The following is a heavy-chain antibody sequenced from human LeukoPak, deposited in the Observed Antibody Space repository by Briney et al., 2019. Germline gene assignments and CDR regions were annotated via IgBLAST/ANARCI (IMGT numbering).Heavy chain of an antibody. D-gene: IGHD3-3*01. CDR3: ARDQYDTWSQRGNFDS. Sequence: GGSLRLSCVASGFTFGKYWMSWVRQAPGKGLEWVANIKLDGSEKNYVDSVKGRFTISRDNTKNSLYLQMNSLRAEDTVVFYCARDQYDTWSQRGNFDSWGQGTLVIVSS. J-gene: IGHJ4*02. V-gene: IGHV3-7*03. CDR2: IKLDGSEK. CDR1: GFTFGKYW.